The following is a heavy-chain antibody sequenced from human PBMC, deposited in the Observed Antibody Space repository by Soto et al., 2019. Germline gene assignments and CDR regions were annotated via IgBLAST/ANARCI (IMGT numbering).Heavy chain of an antibody. V-gene: IGHV4-39*01. Sequence: SETLSLTCTVSGGSVTNSSYYWGWIRQSPGKGLEWIGSVYYRGRSYSKSSVKSRVTISVDTSKNRFSLSLNSVTASDTAVYFCVSQRTTVPTKAYFDYWGPGALVTVSS. CDR1: GGSVTNSSYY. CDR3: VSQRTTVPTKAYFDY. D-gene: IGHD4-17*01. CDR2: VYYRGRS. J-gene: IGHJ4*02.